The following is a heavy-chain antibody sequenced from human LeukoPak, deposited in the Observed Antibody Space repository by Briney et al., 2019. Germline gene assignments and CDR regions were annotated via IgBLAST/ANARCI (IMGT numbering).Heavy chain of an antibody. D-gene: IGHD2-2*02. Sequence: GGSLRLSCAASGFTFSSYSMNWVRQAPGKGLEWVSSISSSSSYIYYADSVKGRFTISRDNAKNSLYLQMNSLRAEDTAVYYCARAGRQLLYTGIDYWGQGTLVTVSS. J-gene: IGHJ4*02. V-gene: IGHV3-21*01. CDR3: ARAGRQLLYTGIDY. CDR2: ISSSSSYI. CDR1: GFTFSSYS.